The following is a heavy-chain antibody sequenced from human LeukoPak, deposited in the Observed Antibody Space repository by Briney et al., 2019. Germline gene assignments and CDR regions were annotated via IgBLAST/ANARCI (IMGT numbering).Heavy chain of an antibody. CDR2: ISSSSSYI. Sequence: GGSLRLSCAASGFTFSSYSMNWVRQAPGKGLEWVSSISSSSSYIYYADSVKGRFTISRDNAKNSLYLQMNSLRAEDTAVYYCARESCSGGSCYLIDYWGPGTLVTVSS. CDR1: GFTFSSYS. V-gene: IGHV3-21*01. D-gene: IGHD2-15*01. CDR3: ARESCSGGSCYLIDY. J-gene: IGHJ4*02.